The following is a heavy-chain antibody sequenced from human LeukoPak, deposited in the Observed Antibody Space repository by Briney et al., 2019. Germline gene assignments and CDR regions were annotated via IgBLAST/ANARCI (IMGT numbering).Heavy chain of an antibody. Sequence: SETLSLTCTVSGGSISSGGYYWSWIRQPPGKGLEWIGYIYYSGSTNYNPSLKSRVTISVDTSKNQFSLKLSSVTAADTAVYYCARHEGPFDAFDIWGQGTMVTVSS. CDR3: ARHEGPFDAFDI. CDR2: IYYSGST. V-gene: IGHV4-61*08. J-gene: IGHJ3*02. CDR1: GGSISSGGYY.